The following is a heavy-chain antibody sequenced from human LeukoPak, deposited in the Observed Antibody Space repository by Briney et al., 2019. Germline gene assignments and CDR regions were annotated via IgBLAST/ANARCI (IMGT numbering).Heavy chain of an antibody. D-gene: IGHD3-3*01. CDR1: GGSISSYY. V-gene: IGHV4-4*07. Sequence: SETLSLTCTVSGGSISSYYWSWIRQPAGKGLEWIGRIYTSGSTNYNPSLKSRVTMSVDTSKNQFSLKLSSVTAADTAVYYCARDIKTVGGYYYDYWAREPWSPSPQ. J-gene: IGHJ4*02. CDR2: IYTSGST. CDR3: ARDIKTVGGYYYDY.